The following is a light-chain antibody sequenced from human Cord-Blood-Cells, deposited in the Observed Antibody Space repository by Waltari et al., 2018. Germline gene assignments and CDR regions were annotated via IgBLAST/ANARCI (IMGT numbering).Light chain of an antibody. Sequence: QLTQSPSSLSASVGDRVNITCRASQGISSYLAWYQQKPGKAPKLLIYAASTLQSGVPSRFCGSGSGTEFTLTISSLQPEDFATDYCQQLNSYPYTFGQGTKLEIK. J-gene: IGKJ2*01. CDR1: QGISSY. CDR3: QQLNSYPYT. V-gene: IGKV1-9*01. CDR2: AAS.